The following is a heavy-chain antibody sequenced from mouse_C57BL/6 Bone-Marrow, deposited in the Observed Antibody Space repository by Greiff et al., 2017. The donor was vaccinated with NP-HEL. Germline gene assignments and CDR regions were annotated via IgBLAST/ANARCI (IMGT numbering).Heavy chain of an antibody. V-gene: IGHV14-4*01. D-gene: IGHD1-1*01. J-gene: IGHJ2*01. CDR3: TTDGSSYPSFDY. Sequence: VQLKQSGAELVRPGASVKLSCTASGFNIKDDYMHWVKQRPEQGLEWIGWIDPENGDTEYASKFQGKATITADTSSNTAYLQLSSLTSEDTAVYYCTTDGSSYPSFDYWGQGTTLTVSS. CDR2: IDPENGDT. CDR1: GFNIKDDY.